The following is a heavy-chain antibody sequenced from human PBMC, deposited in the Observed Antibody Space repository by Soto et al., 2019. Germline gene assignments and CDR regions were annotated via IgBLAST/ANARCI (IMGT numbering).Heavy chain of an antibody. Sequence: QVQLVQSGAEVKKPEASVRISCKASGYSLPTHTIHWVRQAPGHRLEWMVWINAANGHRKYSQTFQNRVTTSSDTYSSTVYMKLTGLTSADTAIYSCARANGNYDWGPNDYWGQGNLVTVSS. J-gene: IGHJ4*02. CDR2: INAANGHR. CDR3: ARANGNYDWGPNDY. CDR1: GYSLPTHT. V-gene: IGHV1-3*01. D-gene: IGHD1-7*01.